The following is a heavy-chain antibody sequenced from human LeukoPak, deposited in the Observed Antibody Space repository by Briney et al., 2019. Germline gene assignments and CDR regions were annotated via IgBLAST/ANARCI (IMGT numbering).Heavy chain of an antibody. CDR3: ARRSAIGPWAGGNFDY. V-gene: IGHV4-30-2*02. CDR1: GGSISSGGYY. CDR2: IYHSGST. J-gene: IGHJ4*02. D-gene: IGHD2-21*01. Sequence: SETLSLTCTVSGGSISSGGYYWSWIRQPPGKGLEWIGYIYHSGSTYYNPSLKSRVTISVDRSKNQFSLKLSSVTAADTAVYYCARRSAIGPWAGGNFDYWGQGTLVTVSS.